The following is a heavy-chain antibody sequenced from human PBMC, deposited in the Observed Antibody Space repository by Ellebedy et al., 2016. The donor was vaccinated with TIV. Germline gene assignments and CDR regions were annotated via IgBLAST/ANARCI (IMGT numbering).Heavy chain of an antibody. D-gene: IGHD2-2*01. CDR2: IYYSGST. CDR3: ARWSPAATVDYYYYYGMDV. J-gene: IGHJ6*02. Sequence: SETLSLTXTVSGGSISSYYWSWIRQPPGKGLEWIGYIYYSGSTNYNPSLKSRVTISVDTSKNQFSLKLSSVTAADTAVYYCARWSPAATVDYYYYYGMDVWGQGTTVTVSS. V-gene: IGHV4-59*01. CDR1: GGSISSYY.